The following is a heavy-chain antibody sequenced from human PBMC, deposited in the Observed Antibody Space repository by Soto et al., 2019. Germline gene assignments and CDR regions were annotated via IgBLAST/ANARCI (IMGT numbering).Heavy chain of an antibody. J-gene: IGHJ2*01. CDR1: GYTFTNYA. CDR3: ARGDCRSGRGYAGWHLDL. Sequence: QVHLVQSGAEVKEPGASVKVSCQASGYTFTNYAISWVRQAPGQGLEWMGWISPSTGDTDQAQGFQDRVTTEVDTATNTANMELRSLGTDDTAVYYWARGDCRSGRGYAGWHLDLWGPGTLVTVSS. CDR2: ISPSTGDT. V-gene: IGHV1-18*01. D-gene: IGHD2-21*01.